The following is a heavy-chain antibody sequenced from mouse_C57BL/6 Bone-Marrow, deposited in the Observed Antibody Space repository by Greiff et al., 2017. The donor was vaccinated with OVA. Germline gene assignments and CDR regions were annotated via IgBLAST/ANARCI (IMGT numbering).Heavy chain of an antibody. CDR3: ARDSPFQLGFDY. CDR1: GFPLRSYA. CDR2: ISAGGSYT. J-gene: IGHJ2*01. Sequence: EVMLVESGGGLVKPGGSLKLSCAASGFPLRSYALSWVRQTPEKRLEWVATISAGGSYTYYPDNVKGRFTISRDNAKNNRYLQMSHLKSEDTAMYYCARDSPFQLGFDYCGQGTTLTVSS. V-gene: IGHV5-4*01. D-gene: IGHD4-1*02.